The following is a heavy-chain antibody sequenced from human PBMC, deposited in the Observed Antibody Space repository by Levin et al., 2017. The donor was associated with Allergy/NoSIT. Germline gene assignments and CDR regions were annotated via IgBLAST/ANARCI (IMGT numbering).Heavy chain of an antibody. J-gene: IGHJ4*02. Sequence: ASVKVSCKASGYTFTSYDINWVRQATGQGLEWMGWMNPNSGNTGYAQKFQGRVTMTRNTSISTAYMELSSLRSEDTAVYYCARGNFYYGSDPTDYWGQGTLVTVSS. CDR2: MNPNSGNT. CDR1: GYTFTSYD. CDR3: ARGNFYYGSDPTDY. D-gene: IGHD3-10*01. V-gene: IGHV1-8*01.